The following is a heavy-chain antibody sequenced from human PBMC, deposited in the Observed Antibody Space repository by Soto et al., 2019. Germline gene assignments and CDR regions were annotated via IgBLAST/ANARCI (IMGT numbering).Heavy chain of an antibody. CDR3: ARGGQWLVDDYYYYGMDV. CDR1: GYTFTSYG. CDR2: ISAYNGNT. D-gene: IGHD6-19*01. Sequence: VKVSCKASGYTFTSYGISWVRQAPGQGLEWMGWISAYNGNTNYAQKLQGRVTMTTDTSTSTAYMELRSLRSDDTAVYYCARGGQWLVDDYYYYGMDVWGQGTTVTVSS. V-gene: IGHV1-18*01. J-gene: IGHJ6*02.